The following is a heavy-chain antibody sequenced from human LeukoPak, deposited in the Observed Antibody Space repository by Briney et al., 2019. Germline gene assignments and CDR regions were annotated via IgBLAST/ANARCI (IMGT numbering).Heavy chain of an antibody. J-gene: IGHJ4*02. CDR1: RYTFTGYG. CDR3: ARDLSYDSSGTYFDY. V-gene: IGHV1-18*01. D-gene: IGHD3-22*01. CDR2: ISAYNGNT. Sequence: GSVKVSCKASRYTFTGYGISWVRQAPGQGLEWMGWISAYNGNTNYAQKLQGRVTMTTDTSTSTAYMELRSLRSDDKAVYYCARDLSYDSSGTYFDYWGQGTLVTVSS.